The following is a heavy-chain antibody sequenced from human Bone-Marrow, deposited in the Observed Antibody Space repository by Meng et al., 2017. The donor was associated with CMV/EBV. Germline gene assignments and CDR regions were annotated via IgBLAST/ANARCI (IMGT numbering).Heavy chain of an antibody. J-gene: IGHJ5*02. CDR2: MNPNSGNT. CDR1: GYTFTSYD. Sequence: ASVKVSCKASGYTFTSYDINWVRQATGQGLEWMGWMNPNSGNTGYAQKFQGRVTMTTDTSTSTAYMELRSLRSDDTAVYYCARSYCSSTSCYWSDWFDPWGQGTLVTGSS. D-gene: IGHD2-2*01. CDR3: ARSYCSSTSCYWSDWFDP. V-gene: IGHV1-8*02.